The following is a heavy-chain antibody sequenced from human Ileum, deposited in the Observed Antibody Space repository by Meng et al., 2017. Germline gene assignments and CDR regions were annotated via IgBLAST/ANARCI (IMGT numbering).Heavy chain of an antibody. CDR3: ARGGGRYGPDFDY. Sequence: QVQLRQWGSGLLKPSETLSLTCAVYGGSFSGYYWSWIRQPPGKGLEWIGEINHSGSTNYNPSLKSRVTISVDTSKNQFSLKLSSVTAADTAVYYCARGGGRYGPDFDYWGQGTLVTSPQ. CDR2: INHSGST. V-gene: IGHV4-34*01. J-gene: IGHJ4*02. D-gene: IGHD3-16*01. CDR1: GGSFSGYY.